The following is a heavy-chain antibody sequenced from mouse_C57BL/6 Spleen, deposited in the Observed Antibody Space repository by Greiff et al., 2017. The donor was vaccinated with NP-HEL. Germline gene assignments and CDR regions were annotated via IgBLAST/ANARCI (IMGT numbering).Heavy chain of an antibody. CDR2: IYPGSGST. CDR1: GYTFTSYW. D-gene: IGHD2-4*01. J-gene: IGHJ2*01. V-gene: IGHV1-55*01. Sequence: VQLQQPGAELVKPGASVKMSCKASGYTFTSYWITWVKQRPGQGLEWIGDIYPGSGSTNYNEKFKSKATLTVDTSSSTAYMQLSSLTSEDSAVYYCARGRDDYDGYYFDYWGQGTTLTVSS. CDR3: ARGRDDYDGYYFDY.